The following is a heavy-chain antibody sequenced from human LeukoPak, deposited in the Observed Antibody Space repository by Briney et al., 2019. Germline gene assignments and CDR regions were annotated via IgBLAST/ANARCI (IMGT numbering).Heavy chain of an antibody. CDR3: ARYYGDYWPYYFDY. CDR2: ISAYYGNT. D-gene: IGHD4-17*01. CDR1: GYTFSSYG. V-gene: IGHV1-18*01. J-gene: IGHJ4*02. Sequence: ASVKVSCKASGYTFSSYGISWVRQAPGQGLEWMGWISAYYGNTKYVEKLQGGVTMTTNTSASTAYMELRSLRSDDTAVYYCARYYGDYWPYYFDYWGQGTLVTVSS.